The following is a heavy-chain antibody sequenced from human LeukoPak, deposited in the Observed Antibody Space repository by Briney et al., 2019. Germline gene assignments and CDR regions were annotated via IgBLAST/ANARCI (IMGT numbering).Heavy chain of an antibody. CDR2: ISGSGGST. CDR3: AKVLLWFGELLYYFDY. V-gene: IGHV3-23*01. J-gene: IGHJ4*02. Sequence: GGSLRLSCAASGFTFSSYAMSWVRQAPGKGLEWVSAISGSGGSTYYADSVKGRFTISRDNSKNTLYLQMNGLRAEDTAVYYCAKVLLWFGELLYYFDYWGQGTLVTVSS. CDR1: GFTFSSYA. D-gene: IGHD3-10*01.